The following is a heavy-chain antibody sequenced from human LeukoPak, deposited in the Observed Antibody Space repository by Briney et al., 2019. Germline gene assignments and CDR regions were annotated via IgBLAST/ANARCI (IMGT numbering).Heavy chain of an antibody. CDR2: ISAYNGNA. CDR1: GYTFTSYG. J-gene: IGHJ3*02. CDR3: ARKGYYGSGENDAFDI. Sequence: ASVKVSCKASGYTFTSYGISWVRQAPGQGLEWMGWISAYNGNANYAQKLQGRVTMTTDTSTSTAYMELRSLRSDDTAVYYCARKGYYGSGENDAFDIWGQGTMVTVSS. D-gene: IGHD3-10*01. V-gene: IGHV1-18*01.